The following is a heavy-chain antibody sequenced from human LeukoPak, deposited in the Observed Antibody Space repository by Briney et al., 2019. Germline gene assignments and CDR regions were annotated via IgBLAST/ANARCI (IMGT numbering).Heavy chain of an antibody. Sequence: PGGSLRLSCAASGFTFSSYSMNWVRQAPGKGLEWVSGISGSGGSTHYADSVKGRFTISRDNSKNTLYLQMNNLRAEDTAVYYCAKDSRSRGSGESGGWGQGTLVTVSS. J-gene: IGHJ4*02. V-gene: IGHV3-23*01. CDR2: ISGSGGST. CDR1: GFTFSSYS. CDR3: AKDSRSRGSGESGG. D-gene: IGHD3-16*01.